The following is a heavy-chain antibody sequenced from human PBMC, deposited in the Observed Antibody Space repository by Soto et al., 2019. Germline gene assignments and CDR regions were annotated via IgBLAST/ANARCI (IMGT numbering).Heavy chain of an antibody. CDR3: AREGIAAAGVHDY. J-gene: IGHJ4*02. Sequence: WETLSLTCSVSGGSISSYFWSWIRQPAGKGLEWIGRIYTTGSNDYSPSLKSRVSMSVDTSKNQFSLKLRSVTAADMAVYFCAREGIAAAGVHDYWGQGTLVTVSS. D-gene: IGHD6-13*01. CDR1: GGSISSYF. CDR2: IYTTGSN. V-gene: IGHV4-4*07.